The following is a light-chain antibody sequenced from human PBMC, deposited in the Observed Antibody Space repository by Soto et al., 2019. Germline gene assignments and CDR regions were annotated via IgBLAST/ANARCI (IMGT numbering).Light chain of an antibody. CDR1: QGISSA. V-gene: IGKV1D-13*01. J-gene: IGKJ5*01. CDR2: DAS. Sequence: AIQLTQSPSPVSATVGDRVTISCRASQGISSALAWYQQKPGKAPKLLIYDASSLESGVPSRFSGSGSGTDFTLTISSLQPEDFALYYCQQRNNWPITFGQGTRLEI. CDR3: QQRNNWPIT.